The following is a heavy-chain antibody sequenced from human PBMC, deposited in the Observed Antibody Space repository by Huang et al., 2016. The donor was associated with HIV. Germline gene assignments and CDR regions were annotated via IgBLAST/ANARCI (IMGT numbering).Heavy chain of an antibody. J-gene: IGHJ4*02. CDR2: ITPNSCDS. Sequence: QVQLVQSGAEVRTPGASVKVSCKTSGYRLFDYYLHWVRQATGQGLEWIGWITPNSCDSLYAEKFRGRVASTSATSIRTVYMEVNRLQFDDGATSFCATDGGGGCDGGACFPHWGQGTLVGVSS. CDR1: GYRLFDYY. V-gene: IGHV1-2*01. D-gene: IGHD2-21*02. CDR3: ATDGGGGCDGGACFPH.